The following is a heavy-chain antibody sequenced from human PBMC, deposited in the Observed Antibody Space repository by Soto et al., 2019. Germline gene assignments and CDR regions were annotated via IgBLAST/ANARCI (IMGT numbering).Heavy chain of an antibody. V-gene: IGHV4-39*01. CDR2: ICRSRDT. CDR3: VRHREIRDYLDY. CDR1: GDSITNNDYC. Sequence: QVQLRESGPGLVKPSETLSLTCTVSGDSITNNDYCWGWIRQPPGNGLEGIGNICRSRDTLYKPSLKSRVAISADTSTNQFSLKLTSVTAEDAAIYHCVRHREIRDYLDYWGQGIQVTVPS. D-gene: IGHD5-12*01. J-gene: IGHJ4*02.